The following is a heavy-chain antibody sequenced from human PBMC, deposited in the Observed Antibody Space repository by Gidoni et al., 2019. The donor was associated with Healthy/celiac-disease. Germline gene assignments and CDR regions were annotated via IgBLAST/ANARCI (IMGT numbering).Heavy chain of an antibody. V-gene: IGHV3-49*03. D-gene: IGHD5-12*01. Sequence: EVQLVESGGGLVQPGRSMRLSCKAAGFPFGDYAMSWFRQAPGKGLEWVGFIRSKAYGGTTEYAASVKGRFTISRDDSKSIAYLQMNSLKTEDTAVYYCTRDIVATMGYGMDVWGQGTTVTVSS. CDR3: TRDIVATMGYGMDV. J-gene: IGHJ6*02. CDR1: GFPFGDYA. CDR2: IRSKAYGGTT.